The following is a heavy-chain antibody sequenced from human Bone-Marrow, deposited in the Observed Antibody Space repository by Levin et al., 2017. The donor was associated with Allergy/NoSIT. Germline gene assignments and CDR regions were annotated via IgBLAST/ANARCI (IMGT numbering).Heavy chain of an antibody. J-gene: IGHJ4*02. Sequence: SETLSLTCTVSGGSISSFYWSWIRQPPGKGLEWIGYIYYSGSTNYNPSLKSRVTVSVDTSKNQFSLKLSSVTPADTAVYYCAREAGYTSSWYIDYWGQGTLVTVSS. CDR3: AREAGYTSSWYIDY. CDR2: IYYSGST. CDR1: GGSISSFY. D-gene: IGHD6-13*01. V-gene: IGHV4-59*01.